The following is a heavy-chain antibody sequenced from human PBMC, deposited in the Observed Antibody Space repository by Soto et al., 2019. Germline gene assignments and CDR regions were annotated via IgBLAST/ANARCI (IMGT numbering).Heavy chain of an antibody. CDR3: ASGGSSLNFDS. J-gene: IGHJ4*02. CDR1: GFTFRSYW. Sequence: EVQLVESGGGLVQPGGSLRLSCAASGFTFRSYWMQWDRQAPGKGLVWVSWINSDGSSTSYADSVKGRFTISRDNAKTTLYLQMYSLRAVDTAVYYCASGGSSLNFDSWGQGTLVTVSS. V-gene: IGHV3-74*01. CDR2: INSDGSST. D-gene: IGHD6-6*01.